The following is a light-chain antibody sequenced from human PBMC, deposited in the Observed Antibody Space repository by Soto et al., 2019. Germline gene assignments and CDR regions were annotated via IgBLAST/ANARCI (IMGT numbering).Light chain of an antibody. J-gene: IGKJ1*01. Sequence: DVEVTLSPSTRARSLGDRVTITCRARQAISSWLAWYQQKPEEAPKLLIYKATTLKSGVPSRFSGSGSGTEFTLTISSLQADDFATYYCQHYNSHSEAFGQGTKVDI. CDR2: KAT. V-gene: IGKV1-5*03. CDR3: QHYNSHSEA. CDR1: QAISSW.